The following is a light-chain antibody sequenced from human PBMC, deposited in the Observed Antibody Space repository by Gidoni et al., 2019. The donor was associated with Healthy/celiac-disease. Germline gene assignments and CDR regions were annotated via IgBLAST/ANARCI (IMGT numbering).Light chain of an antibody. CDR1: QSVSSN. J-gene: IGKJ2*01. V-gene: IGKV3-15*01. CDR2: GAS. Sequence: ELVMKQSPATLSVSPGERATLSCRASQSVSSNLAWYQQKPGQAPRLLIYGASTRATGIPARFSGSGSGTEFTLTISSLQSEDFAVYYCQQYNNWPLYTFXQXTKLEIK. CDR3: QQYNNWPLYT.